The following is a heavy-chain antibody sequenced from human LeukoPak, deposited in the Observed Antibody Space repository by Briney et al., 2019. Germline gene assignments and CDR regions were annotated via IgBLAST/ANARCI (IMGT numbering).Heavy chain of an antibody. CDR2: DSPSGSSI. D-gene: IGHD4-11*01. J-gene: IGHJ4*02. Sequence: GGSLRLSCAASGFTFSDHYMNWIRQAPGKGLEWISYDSPSGSSIEYAGSVKGRFTISRDNAKNSLYLQMNSLRAEDTAVYYCARDPPAKHSAYYVDYWGQGTLVTVSS. CDR1: GFTFSDHY. V-gene: IGHV3-11*01. CDR3: ARDPPAKHSAYYVDY.